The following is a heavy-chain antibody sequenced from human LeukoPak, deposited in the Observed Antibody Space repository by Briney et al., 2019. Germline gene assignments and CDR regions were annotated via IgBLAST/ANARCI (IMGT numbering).Heavy chain of an antibody. CDR1: GFTFSNAW. Sequence: PGGSLRLSCAASGFTFSNAWMSWARQAPGKGLEWVGRIKSKTDGGTTDYAAPVKGRFTISRDDSKNTLYLQMNSLKTEDTAVYYCTTDSDYDILTGYYPPDYWGQGTLVTVSS. CDR3: TTDSDYDILTGYYPPDY. CDR2: IKSKTDGGTT. V-gene: IGHV3-15*01. J-gene: IGHJ4*02. D-gene: IGHD3-9*01.